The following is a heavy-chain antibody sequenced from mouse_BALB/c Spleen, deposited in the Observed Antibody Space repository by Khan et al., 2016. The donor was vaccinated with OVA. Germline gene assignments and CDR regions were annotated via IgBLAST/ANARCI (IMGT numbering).Heavy chain of an antibody. CDR1: GFTFSGFG. J-gene: IGHJ2*01. V-gene: IGHV5-17*02. D-gene: IGHD2-3*01. CDR3: ARTGYYYFDY. CDR2: ISSGSSTI. Sequence: EVELEESGGGLVQPGGSRKLSCAASGFTFSGFGMHWVRQAPEKGLEWVAYISSGSSTIYYADTVKGRFTISRDNPKNTLFLQMASLRSEDTARYYCARTGYYYFDYWGQGTTLTVSS.